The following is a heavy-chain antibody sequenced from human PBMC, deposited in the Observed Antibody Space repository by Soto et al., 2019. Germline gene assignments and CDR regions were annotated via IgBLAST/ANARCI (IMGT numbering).Heavy chain of an antibody. CDR3: AAGPLYGSGSYRYDY. CDR1: GFTFTSSA. CDR2: IVVGSGNT. V-gene: IGHV1-58*02. D-gene: IGHD3-10*01. Sequence: ASVKVSCKASGFTFTSSAMQWVRQARGQRLEWIGWIVVGSGNTNYAQKFQERVTITRDMSTSTAYMELSSLRSEDTAVYYCAAGPLYGSGSYRYDYWGQGTLVTVSS. J-gene: IGHJ4*02.